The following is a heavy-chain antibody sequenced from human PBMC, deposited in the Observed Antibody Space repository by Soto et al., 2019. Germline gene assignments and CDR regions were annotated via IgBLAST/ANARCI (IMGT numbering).Heavy chain of an antibody. CDR1: GFTFSSYE. D-gene: IGHD3-3*01. Sequence: GGSLRLSCAASGFTFSSYEMNWVRQAPGKGLEWVSYISSSGSTIDYADSVKGRFTISRDNAKNSLYLQMNSLRAEDTAVYYCARDRSGYSPDAFDIWGQGTMVTVSS. CDR3: ARDRSGYSPDAFDI. CDR2: ISSSGSTI. V-gene: IGHV3-48*03. J-gene: IGHJ3*02.